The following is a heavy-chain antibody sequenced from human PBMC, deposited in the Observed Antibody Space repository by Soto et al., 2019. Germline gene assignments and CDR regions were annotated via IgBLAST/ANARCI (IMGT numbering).Heavy chain of an antibody. CDR3: ALDPNWNYSPGGENWFDP. CDR1: GCSLSTSGVG. Sequence: QITLKESGPPLVKPTQTLTLTCTFSGCSLSTSGVGVGWIRQPPGKALEWLALIYWDDDKRYSPSLKSRLTITKDTSKNQVVLTMTNMDPVDTATYYCALDPNWNYSPGGENWFDPWGQGTLVTVSS. J-gene: IGHJ5*02. CDR2: IYWDDDK. V-gene: IGHV2-5*02. D-gene: IGHD1-7*01.